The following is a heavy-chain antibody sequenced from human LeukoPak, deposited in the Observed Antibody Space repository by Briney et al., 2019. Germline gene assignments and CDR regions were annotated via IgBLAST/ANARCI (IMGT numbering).Heavy chain of an antibody. Sequence: PGGSLRLSCAASGFTCSSYAMTWVRQAPGKGLEWVSTISGSGGGTYYADSVKGRFTISRDNSKNTLYLQMNSLRAEDTAVYYCAKKSGNPSGWFDPWGQGTLVTVSS. CDR3: AKKSGNPSGWFDP. J-gene: IGHJ5*02. D-gene: IGHD1-1*01. V-gene: IGHV3-23*01. CDR2: ISGSGGGT. CDR1: GFTCSSYA.